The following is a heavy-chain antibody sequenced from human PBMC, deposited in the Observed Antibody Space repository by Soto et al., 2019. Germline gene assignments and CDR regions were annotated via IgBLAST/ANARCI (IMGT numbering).Heavy chain of an antibody. D-gene: IGHD6-19*01. CDR3: AGSGWYYFDY. CDR1: GYTFTRFG. V-gene: IGHV1-18*01. J-gene: IGHJ4*02. Sequence: ASVKVSCKASGYTFTRFGISWVRQAPGQGLEWMGWISAYNGDTNSAPKLQGRVTMTTDTSTSTAYMELTSLTAADTAVYYCAGSGWYYFDYWGQGTLVTVSS. CDR2: ISAYNGDT.